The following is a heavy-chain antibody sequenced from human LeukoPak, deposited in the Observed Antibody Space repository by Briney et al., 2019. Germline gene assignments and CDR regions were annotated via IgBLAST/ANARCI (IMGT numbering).Heavy chain of an antibody. CDR3: ARVGGSYPYFDY. Sequence: GGSLRLSCAASGFTFSSYAMHWVRQAPGKGLEWVAVISYDGSNKYYADSVKGRFTISRDNSKNTLYLQMNSLRAEDTAMYYCARVGGSYPYFDYWGQGTLVTVSS. J-gene: IGHJ4*02. CDR2: ISYDGSNK. D-gene: IGHD1-26*01. V-gene: IGHV3-30*04. CDR1: GFTFSSYA.